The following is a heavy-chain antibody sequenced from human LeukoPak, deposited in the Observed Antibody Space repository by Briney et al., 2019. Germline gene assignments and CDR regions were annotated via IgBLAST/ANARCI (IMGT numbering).Heavy chain of an antibody. Sequence: EASVKVSCKVSGYTLSDLSMHWVRQAPGKGLEWMGGFDPGDGETIYTQKFQGRVTMTGDTSTDTAYMELSSLRSEDTAVYYCAAGGVYDLFDYWGQGTLVTVSS. V-gene: IGHV1-24*01. CDR2: FDPGDGET. D-gene: IGHD5/OR15-5a*01. J-gene: IGHJ4*02. CDR1: GYTLSDLS. CDR3: AAGGVYDLFDY.